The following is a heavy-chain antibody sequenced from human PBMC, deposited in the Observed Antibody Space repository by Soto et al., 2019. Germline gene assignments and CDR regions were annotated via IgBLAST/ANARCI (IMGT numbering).Heavy chain of an antibody. D-gene: IGHD3-22*01. CDR3: ARINYYDSSGYYYHWFDP. J-gene: IGHJ5*02. Sequence: PGESLKISCKGSGYSFTSYWIGWVRQMPGKGLEWMGIIYPGDSDTRYSPSFQGQVTISADKSISTAYLQWSSLKASDTAMYYCARINYYDSSGYYYHWFDPWGQGTLVTVSS. V-gene: IGHV5-51*01. CDR1: GYSFTSYW. CDR2: IYPGDSDT.